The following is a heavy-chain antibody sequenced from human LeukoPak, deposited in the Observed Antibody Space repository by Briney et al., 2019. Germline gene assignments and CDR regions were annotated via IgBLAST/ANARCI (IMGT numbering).Heavy chain of an antibody. J-gene: IGHJ1*01. V-gene: IGHV1-69*13. CDR3: ARDRGYYDSSGYYPLGYFQH. Sequence: SVKVSCKASGGTFSSYAISWVRQAPGQGLEWMGGIIPIFGTANYAQKFQGRVTITADESTSTAYMELSSLRSKDTAVYYCARDRGYYDSSGYYPLGYFQHWGQGTLVTVSS. CDR1: GGTFSSYA. CDR2: IIPIFGTA. D-gene: IGHD3-22*01.